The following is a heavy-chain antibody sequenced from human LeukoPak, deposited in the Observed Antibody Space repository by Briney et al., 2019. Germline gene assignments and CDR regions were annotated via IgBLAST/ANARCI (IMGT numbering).Heavy chain of an antibody. Sequence: GGSLRLSCAASGFTFSNYGMHWVRQAPGKGLEWEAVISYDGSNKYYADSVKGRFTISRDNSKNTLYLQMNSLRAEDTAVYYCAKDGYCANGVCWFDPSGQGTLVTVSS. CDR3: AKDGYCANGVCWFDP. J-gene: IGHJ5*02. V-gene: IGHV3-30*18. D-gene: IGHD2-8*01. CDR1: GFTFSNYG. CDR2: ISYDGSNK.